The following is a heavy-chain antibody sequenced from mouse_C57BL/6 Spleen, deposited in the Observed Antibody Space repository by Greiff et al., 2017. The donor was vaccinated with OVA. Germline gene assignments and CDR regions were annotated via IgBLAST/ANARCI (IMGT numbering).Heavy chain of an antibody. CDR2: INPNNGGT. CDR3: ARSDSSGYYYAMDD. Sequence: EVQLQQSGPELVKPGASVKISCKASGYTFTDYYMNWVKQSHGKSLEWIGDINPNNGGTSYNQKFKGKATLTVDKSSSTAYMALRSLTSEDSAVYYCARSDSSGYYYAMDDWGQGTSVTVSS. V-gene: IGHV1-26*01. J-gene: IGHJ4*01. CDR1: GYTFTDYY. D-gene: IGHD3-2*02.